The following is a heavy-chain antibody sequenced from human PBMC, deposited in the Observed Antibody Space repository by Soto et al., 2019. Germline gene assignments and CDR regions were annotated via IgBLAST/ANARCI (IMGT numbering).Heavy chain of an antibody. V-gene: IGHV4-31*03. CDR2: IYYSGST. D-gene: IGHD5-18*01. CDR3: ARSGYSYGPNPLLY. Sequence: QVQLQESGPGLVKPSQTLSLTCTVSGGSISSGGYYWSWIRQHPGKGLEWIGYIYYSGSTYYNPSLKIRVTISVATSKNQFSLKLSSVTAADTAVYYCARSGYSYGPNPLLYWGQGTLVTVSS. J-gene: IGHJ4*02. CDR1: GGSISSGGYY.